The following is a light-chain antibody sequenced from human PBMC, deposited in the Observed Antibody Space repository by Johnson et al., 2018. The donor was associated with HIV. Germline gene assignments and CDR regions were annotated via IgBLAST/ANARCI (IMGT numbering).Light chain of an antibody. V-gene: IGLV1-51*01. CDR1: SSNIGNNY. CDR2: DNN. CDR3: ATWDSSLNAYV. J-gene: IGLJ1*01. Sequence: QSVLTQPPSVSAAPGQKVTISCSGSSSNIGNNYVSWYQQLPGTAPKLLIYDNNKRPSGIPDRFSGSKSGTSATLGITGLQTGDEADFYCATWDSSLNAYVVGAATKVAVL.